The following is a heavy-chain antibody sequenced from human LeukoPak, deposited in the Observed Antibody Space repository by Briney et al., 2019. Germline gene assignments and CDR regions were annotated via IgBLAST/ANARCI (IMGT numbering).Heavy chain of an antibody. CDR2: IYPGDSDT. Sequence: YWSWIRQPPGKGLEWMGIIYPGDSDTRYSPSFQGQVTISADKSISTAYLQWSSLKASDTAMYSCARSSGWYVYWFDPWAREPWSPSPQ. CDR3: ARSSGWYVYWFDP. V-gene: IGHV5-51*01. CDR1: YW. D-gene: IGHD6-19*01. J-gene: IGHJ5*02.